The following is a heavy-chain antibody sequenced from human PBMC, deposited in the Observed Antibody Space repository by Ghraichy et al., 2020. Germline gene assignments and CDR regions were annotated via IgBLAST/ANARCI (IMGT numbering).Heavy chain of an antibody. Sequence: GGSLNISCAASGFTFSSYSMNWVRQAPGKGLEWVSYISSSSTIYYADSVKGRFTISRDNAKNSLYLQMNSLRDEDTAVYYCARDTEYYGMDVWGQGTTVTVSS. CDR1: GFTFSSYS. CDR3: ARDTEYYGMDV. CDR2: ISSSSTI. V-gene: IGHV3-48*02. J-gene: IGHJ6*02.